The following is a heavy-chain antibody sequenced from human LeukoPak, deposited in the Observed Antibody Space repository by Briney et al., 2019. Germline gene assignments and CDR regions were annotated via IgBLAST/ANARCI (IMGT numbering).Heavy chain of an antibody. CDR1: GYTFTSYG. D-gene: IGHD5-18*01. CDR2: ISAYNGNT. CDR3: ARGRSGYSYGYGAFDI. V-gene: IGHV1-18*01. Sequence: GASVKVSCKASGYTFTSYGISWVRQAPGQGLEWMGWISAYNGNTNYAQKLQGRVTMTTDTSTSTAYMGLRSLRSDDTAVYYCARGRSGYSYGYGAFDIWGQGTMVTVSS. J-gene: IGHJ3*02.